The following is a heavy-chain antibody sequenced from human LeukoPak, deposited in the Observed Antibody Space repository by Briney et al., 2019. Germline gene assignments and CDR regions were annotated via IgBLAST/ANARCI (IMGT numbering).Heavy chain of an antibody. CDR1: GFTFSSLA. D-gene: IGHD6-19*01. V-gene: IGHV3-23*01. J-gene: IGHJ4*02. CDR3: AKDARRSSGWYFFDH. Sequence: PRRSLRLSCAASGFTFSSLAMGWVRQAPGKGLEWVSVISDSGGTTYYADSVKGRFTISRDNSRNTVYLQMNSLRVEDTAVYYFAKDARRSSGWYFFDHWGQGTLVTVSS. CDR2: ISDSGGTT.